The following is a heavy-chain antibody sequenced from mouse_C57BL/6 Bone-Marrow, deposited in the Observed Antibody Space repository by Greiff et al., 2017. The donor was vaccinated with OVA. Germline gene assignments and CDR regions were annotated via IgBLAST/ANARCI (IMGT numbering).Heavy chain of an antibody. CDR1: GYTFTDHT. J-gene: IGHJ2*01. D-gene: IGHD4-1*01. Sequence: VHLVESDAELVKPGASVKISCKVSGYTFTDHTIHWMKQRPEQGLEWIGYIYPRDGSTKYNEKFKGKATLTADKSSSTAYMQLNSLTSEDSAVYFCAKESPNWDFYYWGQGTTLTVSS. V-gene: IGHV1-78*01. CDR2: IYPRDGST. CDR3: AKESPNWDFYY.